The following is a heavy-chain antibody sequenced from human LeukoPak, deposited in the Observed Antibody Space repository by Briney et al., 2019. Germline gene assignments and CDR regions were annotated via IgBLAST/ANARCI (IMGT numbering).Heavy chain of an antibody. Sequence: ASVKVSCKASGYTFTSYGISWVRQAPGQGLEWMGWISAYNGNTNYAQKLQGRVTMTTDTSTSTAYMELRSLRSDDTAVYYCAREVSSGWYVKSDYYYYYMDVWGKGTTVTVSS. CDR3: AREVSSGWYVKSDYYYYYMDV. CDR2: ISAYNGNT. CDR1: GYTFTSYG. V-gene: IGHV1-18*01. J-gene: IGHJ6*03. D-gene: IGHD6-19*01.